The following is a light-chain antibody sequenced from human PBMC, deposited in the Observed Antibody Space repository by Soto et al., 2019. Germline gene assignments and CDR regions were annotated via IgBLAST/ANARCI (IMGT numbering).Light chain of an antibody. CDR3: QQYDVTGPPLT. J-gene: IGKJ4*01. CDR1: RSVSTN. Sequence: DIILTQSPAIVSVSPGERATLSCRASRSVSTNLAWYQHKHGQAPRLLIYGASTRVTDIRPRFSGSGSGTEFTLSIYYLESEDFEVYYCQQYDVTGPPLTFGGGTKMGI. CDR2: GAS. V-gene: IGKV3-15*01.